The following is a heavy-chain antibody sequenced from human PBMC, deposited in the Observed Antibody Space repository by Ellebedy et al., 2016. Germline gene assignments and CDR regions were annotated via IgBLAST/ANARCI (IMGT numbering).Heavy chain of an antibody. CDR2: ISWDGGST. J-gene: IGHJ6*03. D-gene: IGHD3-3*01. CDR3: AKAPPDYGFWSDLEGGDLNYYYMDV. V-gene: IGHV3-43*01. CDR1: GFTFDDYT. Sequence: GGSLRLSXAASGFTFDDYTMHWVRQAPGKGLEWVSLISWDGGSTYYADSLKGRFTISRDNSKNSLYLQMNSLRTEDTALYYCAKAPPDYGFWSDLEGGDLNYYYMDVWGKGTTVTVSS.